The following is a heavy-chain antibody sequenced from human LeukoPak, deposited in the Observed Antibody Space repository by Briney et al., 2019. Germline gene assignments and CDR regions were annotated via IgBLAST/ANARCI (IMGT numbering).Heavy chain of an antibody. CDR3: ARDPTTIFGVVMDY. V-gene: IGHV3-30-3*01. Sequence: PGRSLRLSCAASGFTFSSYAMHWVRQAPGKGLEWVAVISYDGSNKYYADSVKGRFTISRDNSKNTLYLQMNSLRAGDTAVYYCARDPTTIFGVVMDYWGQGTLVTVSS. J-gene: IGHJ4*02. CDR2: ISYDGSNK. D-gene: IGHD3-3*01. CDR1: GFTFSSYA.